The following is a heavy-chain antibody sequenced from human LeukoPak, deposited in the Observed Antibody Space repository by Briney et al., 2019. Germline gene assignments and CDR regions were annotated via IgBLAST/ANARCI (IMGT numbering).Heavy chain of an antibody. CDR3: ARHSSGWHTIYCDY. V-gene: IGHV4-59*08. CDR2: ISDSGGA. Sequence: SETLSLTCTVPGGSISRYYWCSFRHPLGKGLEWIGHISDSGGATYNPPLKSRVTISVDTSKNHFSVKLNSVTAADTAVYYCARHSSGWHTIYCDYWGRGTRVTVSS. D-gene: IGHD6-19*01. J-gene: IGHJ4*02. CDR1: GGSISRYY.